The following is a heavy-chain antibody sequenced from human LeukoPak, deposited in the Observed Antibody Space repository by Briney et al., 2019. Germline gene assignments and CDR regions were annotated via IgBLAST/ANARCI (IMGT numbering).Heavy chain of an antibody. CDR2: IWYDGSNK. CDR3: ARDGGLNYDFWSGRSYNWFDP. CDR1: GFTFSSYG. V-gene: IGHV3-33*01. J-gene: IGHJ5*02. Sequence: GRSLRLSCAASGFTFSSYGMHWVRQAPGKGLEWVAVIWYDGSNKYYADSVKGRFTISRDNSKNTLYLQMNSLRAEDTAVYYCARDGGLNYDFWSGRSYNWFDPWGQGTLVTVSS. D-gene: IGHD3-3*01.